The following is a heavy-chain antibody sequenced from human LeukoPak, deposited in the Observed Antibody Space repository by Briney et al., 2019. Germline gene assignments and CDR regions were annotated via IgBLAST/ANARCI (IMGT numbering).Heavy chain of an antibody. CDR2: IYYSGST. CDR1: GYSISSGYY. CDR3: ARARFLEWLGYYYYYMDV. D-gene: IGHD3-3*01. Sequence: SETLSLTCAVSGYSISSGYYWGWIRQPPGKGLEWIGYIYYSGSTNYNPSLKSRVTISVDTSKNQFSLKLSSVTAADTAVYYCARARFLEWLGYYYYYMDVWGKGTTVAVSS. V-gene: IGHV4-38-2*01. J-gene: IGHJ6*03.